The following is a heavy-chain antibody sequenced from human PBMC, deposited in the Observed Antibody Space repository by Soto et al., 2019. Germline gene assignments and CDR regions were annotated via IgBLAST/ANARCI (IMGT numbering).Heavy chain of an antibody. CDR1: GGSISSYY. CDR3: ERWVDYVWGSYRYSPYFDY. CDR2: IYYSGST. J-gene: IGHJ4*02. V-gene: IGHV4-59*08. Sequence: SETLSLTCTVSGGSISSYYWSWIRQPPGKGLEWIGYIYYSGSTNYNPSLKGRVTISVDTSKNQFSLKLSSVTAADTAVYYCERWVDYVWGSYRYSPYFDYSGQGTLVTVSS. D-gene: IGHD3-16*02.